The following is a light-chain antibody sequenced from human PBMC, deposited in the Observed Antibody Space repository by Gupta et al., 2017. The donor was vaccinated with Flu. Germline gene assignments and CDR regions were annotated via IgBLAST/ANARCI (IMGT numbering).Light chain of an antibody. CDR2: DVF. J-gene: IGLJ2*01. V-gene: IGLV2-11*03. CDR1: SSDVGGDNS. Sequence: SVTISCTGTSSDVGGDNSVSWYQKYPGKALKLIILDVFRRPSGVPDRFSGSKSGNTASLTISGLQPDDEAHYYCCSYAGSDIRLFGGGTKVTVL. CDR3: CSYAGSDIRL.